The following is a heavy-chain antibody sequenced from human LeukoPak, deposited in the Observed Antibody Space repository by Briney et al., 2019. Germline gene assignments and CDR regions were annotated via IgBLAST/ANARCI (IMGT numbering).Heavy chain of an antibody. Sequence: PGKSLRLSCAASGFPFRTYGFHWVRQAPGKGLEWVSVIWYDGSSQYNADSVKGRFTISRDNSENTLYLQMNSLRAEDTAVYYCARDWGIYDILTGYYPNGWFDPWGQGTLVTVSS. D-gene: IGHD3-9*01. J-gene: IGHJ5*02. CDR3: ARDWGIYDILTGYYPNGWFDP. V-gene: IGHV3-33*01. CDR1: GFPFRTYG. CDR2: IWYDGSSQ.